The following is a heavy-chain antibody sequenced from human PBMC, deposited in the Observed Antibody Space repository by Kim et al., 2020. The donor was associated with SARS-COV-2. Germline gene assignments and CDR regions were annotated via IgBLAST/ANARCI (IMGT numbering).Heavy chain of an antibody. D-gene: IGHD2-21*02. J-gene: IGHJ6*02. CDR2: ISAYNGNT. V-gene: IGHV1-18*01. CDR3: ARLNCGGDCYSEDYYGLDV. CDR1: GYTFTSYG. Sequence: ASVKVSCKASGYTFTSYGISWVRQAPGQGLEWMGWISAYNGNTNFAQKLQGIVTMTTDTSTSTAYMELRSLRSDDTAVYYCARLNCGGDCYSEDYYGLDVWGQGTTVTVSS.